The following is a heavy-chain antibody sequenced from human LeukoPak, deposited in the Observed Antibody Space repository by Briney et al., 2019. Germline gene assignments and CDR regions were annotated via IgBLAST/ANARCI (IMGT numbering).Heavy chain of an antibody. CDR1: GFTFSSYW. V-gene: IGHV3-7*01. Sequence: GGSLRLSCAASGFTFSSYWMSWVRQAPGKGLEWVANIKQDGSEKYYVDSVKGRFTISRDNAKNSLYLQMNSLRAEDTAVYYCARDIGKPYYDYVWGSYRHDYYYYYMGVWGKGTTVTVSS. CDR3: ARDIGKPYYDYVWGSYRHDYYYYYMGV. D-gene: IGHD3-16*02. CDR2: IKQDGSEK. J-gene: IGHJ6*03.